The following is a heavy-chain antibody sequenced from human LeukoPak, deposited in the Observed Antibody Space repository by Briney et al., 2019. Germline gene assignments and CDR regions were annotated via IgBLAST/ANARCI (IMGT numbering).Heavy chain of an antibody. CDR1: GGSISSYY. CDR2: IYYSGST. D-gene: IGHD3-16*02. CDR3: ARTHDYVWGSYLL. J-gene: IGHJ4*02. Sequence: PSETLSLTCTVSGGSISSYYWSWIRQPPGKGLEWIGYIYYSGSTNYNPSLKSRVTISVDTSKNQFSLKLSSVTAADTAVYYCARTHDYVWGSYLLWGQGTLVTVSS. V-gene: IGHV4-59*01.